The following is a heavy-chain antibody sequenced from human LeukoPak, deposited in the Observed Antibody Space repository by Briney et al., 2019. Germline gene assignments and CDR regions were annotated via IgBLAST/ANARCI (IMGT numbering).Heavy chain of an antibody. CDR1: GGSIGSDY. CDR3: ARGGGEGRYDYVWGSYRYYYFEN. J-gene: IGHJ4*02. CDR2: IHYSGST. D-gene: IGHD3-16*02. V-gene: IGHV4-59*01. Sequence: PSETLSLTCTVSGGSIGSDYWSWIRQPPGKGLEWIGYIHYSGSTNYNPSLKSRVTISVDTSKNRFSLKLSSVTAADTAVYYCARGGGEGRYDYVWGSYRYYYFENWGQGALVTVSS.